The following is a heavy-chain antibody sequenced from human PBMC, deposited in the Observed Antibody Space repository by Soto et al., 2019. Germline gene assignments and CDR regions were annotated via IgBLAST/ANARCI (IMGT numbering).Heavy chain of an antibody. CDR3: AREAFDWIFVEY. Sequence: EVQLLESGGNLVQPGGSLRLSCAASGFSFRSYVLSWVRQAPGKGLEWVSSISGSGGATFYADSVKGRFTVSRDNSKNTLYLQMNSLGAADTAVYYCAREAFDWIFVEYWGQGTLVTVSS. V-gene: IGHV3-23*01. D-gene: IGHD3-9*01. J-gene: IGHJ4*02. CDR2: ISGSGGAT. CDR1: GFSFRSYV.